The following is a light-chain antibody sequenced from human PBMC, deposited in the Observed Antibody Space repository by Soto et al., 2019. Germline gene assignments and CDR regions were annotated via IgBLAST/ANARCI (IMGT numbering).Light chain of an antibody. Sequence: QSVLTQPASVSGSPGQSIAISCAGTSSDIGTYNHVSWYQQHPGKAPQLIIYEDINRPSGLSSRFSGSKSGNTASLTISGLQAEDEADYFCCSYTTCSTLVCGTGTKVTVL. CDR2: EDI. CDR1: SSDIGTYNH. CDR3: CSYTTCSTLV. V-gene: IGLV2-14*01. J-gene: IGLJ1*01.